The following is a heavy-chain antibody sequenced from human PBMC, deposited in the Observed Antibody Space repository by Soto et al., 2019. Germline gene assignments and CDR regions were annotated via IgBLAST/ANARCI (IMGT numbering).Heavy chain of an antibody. J-gene: IGHJ5*02. CDR3: ASIIRPKNCSDP. CDR2: INPSGGST. CDR1: GYTFTSYY. Sequence: ASVKVSCKASGYTFTSYYMHWVRQAPGQGLEWMGMINPSGGSTSYAQKFQGRVTMTRDTSTSTVYMELSSLRSEDTAVYYCASIIRPKNCSDPWGQGTLVTVSS. V-gene: IGHV1-46*03.